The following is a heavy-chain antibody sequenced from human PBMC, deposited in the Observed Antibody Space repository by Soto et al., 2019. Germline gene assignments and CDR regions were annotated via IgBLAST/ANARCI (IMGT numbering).Heavy chain of an antibody. V-gene: IGHV3-30*18. CDR2: ISYDGSDK. Sequence: QVQLVESGGGVVQPGRSLRLSCAASGFTFSTYGMHWVRQAPGKGLEWVTVISYDGSDKYYADSVKDRFTISRDNSKNTLYLQMNSLRDEDTAVYYCAKSSEPGVVPAALPRFDPWGQGTLVTVSS. D-gene: IGHD2-2*01. CDR1: GFTFSTYG. CDR3: AKSSEPGVVPAALPRFDP. J-gene: IGHJ5*02.